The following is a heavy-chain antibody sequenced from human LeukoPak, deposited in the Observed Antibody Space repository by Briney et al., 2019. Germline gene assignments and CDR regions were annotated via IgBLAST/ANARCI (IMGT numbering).Heavy chain of an antibody. CDR1: GFTFSSYA. Sequence: GGSLRLSCAASGFTFSSYAMSWVRQAPGKGLEWVSAISGSGGNTYYADSVKGRSTISRDNSKNTLYLQMNSLRAEDTAVYYCAKDQSSGWYGYSDYWGQGTLVTVSS. CDR3: AKDQSSGWYGYSDY. V-gene: IGHV3-23*01. CDR2: ISGSGGNT. D-gene: IGHD6-19*01. J-gene: IGHJ4*02.